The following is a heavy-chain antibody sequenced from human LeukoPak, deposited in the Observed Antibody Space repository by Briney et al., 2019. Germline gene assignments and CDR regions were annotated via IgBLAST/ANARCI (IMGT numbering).Heavy chain of an antibody. J-gene: IGHJ4*02. CDR3: ARASSDFDC. CDR1: GGSLSTNNW. CDR2: IPQSGST. V-gene: IGHV4-4*02. Sequence: SGTLSLTCAVSGGSLSTNNWWGWVRQPPGKGLEWIGEIPQSGSTNYNPSLKSRITISIDKSKNQFSLKLSSVTAADTAVYYCARASSDFDCWGQGTLVTVSS.